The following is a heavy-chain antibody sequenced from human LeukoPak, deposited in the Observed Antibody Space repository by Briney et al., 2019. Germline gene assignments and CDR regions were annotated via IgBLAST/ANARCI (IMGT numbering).Heavy chain of an antibody. J-gene: IGHJ4*02. CDR3: AVVPVVPAVQIDY. V-gene: IGHV4-38-2*02. Sequence: SETLSLTCTVSGYSISCGYYWGWIRQPPGKGLEWIGSIYHSGSTYYNPSLKSRVTISVDTSKNQFSLKLSSVTAADTAVYYCAVVPVVPAVQIDYWGQGTLVTVSS. CDR2: IYHSGST. D-gene: IGHD2-2*01. CDR1: GYSISCGYY.